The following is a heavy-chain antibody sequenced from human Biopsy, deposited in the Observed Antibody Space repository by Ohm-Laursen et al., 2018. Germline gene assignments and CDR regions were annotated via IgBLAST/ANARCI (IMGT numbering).Heavy chain of an antibody. D-gene: IGHD5-24*01. Sequence: SLRLSCSASGFMFSASWMSWVRQAPGKGLEWVANINPDGSVKYFADSVKGRFTISRDNAENSMHLQMSSLTVDDTAVYYCARDERWGQGTLVTVSS. J-gene: IGHJ4*02. CDR2: INPDGSVK. V-gene: IGHV3-7*01. CDR3: ARDER. CDR1: GFMFSASW.